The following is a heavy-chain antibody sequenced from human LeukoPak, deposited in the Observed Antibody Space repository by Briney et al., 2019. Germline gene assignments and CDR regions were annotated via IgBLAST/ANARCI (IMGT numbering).Heavy chain of an antibody. J-gene: IGHJ5*02. V-gene: IGHV4-4*07. Sequence: PSETLSLTCTVSGGSISSYYWSWIRQPAGKGLEWIGRIYPSGSTKYNPSLESRVTMSVDTSKNQFSLKLSSVTAADTAVYYCARADYGSGSYYNSNWFDPWGQGTLVTVSS. D-gene: IGHD3-10*01. CDR3: ARADYGSGSYYNSNWFDP. CDR2: IYPSGST. CDR1: GGSISSYY.